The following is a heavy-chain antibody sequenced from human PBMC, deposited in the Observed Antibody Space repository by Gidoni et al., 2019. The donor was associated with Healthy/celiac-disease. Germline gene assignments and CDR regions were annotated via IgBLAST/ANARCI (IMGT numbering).Heavy chain of an antibody. Sequence: EVQLLESGGGLVQPGGSLRLSCAASGFTFSSYAMSWVRQAPGKGLEWVSAISGSGGSTYYADSVKGRFTISRDNSKNTLYLQMNSLRAEDTAVYYCAKDPSSSSSWGEVTAECYFDYWGQGTLVTVSS. D-gene: IGHD6-6*01. CDR1: GFTFSSYA. V-gene: IGHV3-23*01. J-gene: IGHJ4*02. CDR3: AKDPSSSSSWGEVTAECYFDY. CDR2: ISGSGGST.